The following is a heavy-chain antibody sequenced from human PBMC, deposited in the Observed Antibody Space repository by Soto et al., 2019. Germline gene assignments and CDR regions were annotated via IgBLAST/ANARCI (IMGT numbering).Heavy chain of an antibody. D-gene: IGHD3-22*01. CDR2: IIPIFGTA. CDR3: ARGPAKIDDSSGYVAFDY. V-gene: IGHV1-69*01. Sequence: QVQLVQSGAEVKKPGSSVKVSCKASGGTFSSYAISWVRQAPGQGLEWMGGIIPIFGTANYAQKFQGRVTITADESTSTAYMELSSLRSEDTAVYYCARGPAKIDDSSGYVAFDYWGQGTLVTVSS. J-gene: IGHJ4*02. CDR1: GGTFSSYA.